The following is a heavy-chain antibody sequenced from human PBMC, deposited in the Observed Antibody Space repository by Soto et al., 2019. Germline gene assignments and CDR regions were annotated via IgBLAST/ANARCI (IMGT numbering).Heavy chain of an antibody. J-gene: IGHJ4*02. CDR3: ARVANHPYYDFWSGYFDY. V-gene: IGHV3-11*01. CDR2: ISSSGSTI. CDR1: GFTFSDYY. D-gene: IGHD3-3*01. Sequence: QVQLVESGGGLVKPGGSLRLSCAASGFTFSDYYMSWIRQAPGKGLEWVSYISSSGSTIYYADSVKGRFTISRANAKNSLYLQMNSLRAEDTAVYYCARVANHPYYDFWSGYFDYWGQGTRVTVSA.